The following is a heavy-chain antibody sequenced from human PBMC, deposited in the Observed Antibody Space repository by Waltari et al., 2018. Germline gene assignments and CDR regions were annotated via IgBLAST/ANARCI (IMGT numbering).Heavy chain of an antibody. CDR1: GGTFSSYA. J-gene: IGHJ6*02. Sequence: QVQLVQSGAEVKKPGSSVKVSCKASGGTFSSYAISWVRQAPGQGLAWMGGIIPIFGTANYAQKFQGRVTITADESTSTAYMELSSLRSEDTAVYYCARGLTYCGGDCYSSDYYYGMDVWGQGTTVTVSS. CDR3: ARGLTYCGGDCYSSDYYYGMDV. CDR2: IIPIFGTA. D-gene: IGHD2-21*02. V-gene: IGHV1-69*01.